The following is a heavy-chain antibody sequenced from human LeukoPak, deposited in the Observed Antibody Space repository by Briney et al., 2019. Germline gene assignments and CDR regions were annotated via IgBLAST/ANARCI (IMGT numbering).Heavy chain of an antibody. J-gene: IGHJ4*02. CDR2: ISYDGSNK. CDR1: GFTFSSYA. Sequence: PGGSLRLSCAASGFTFSSYAMHWVRQAPGKELEWVAVISYDGSNKYYADSVKGRFTISRDNSKNTLYLQMNSLRAEDTAVYYCARVRRRWLQLHGCAYWGQGTLVTVSS. V-gene: IGHV3-30-3*01. D-gene: IGHD5-24*01. CDR3: ARVRRRWLQLHGCAY.